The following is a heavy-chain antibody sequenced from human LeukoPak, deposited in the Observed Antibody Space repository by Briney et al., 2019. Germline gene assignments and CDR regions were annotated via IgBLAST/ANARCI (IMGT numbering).Heavy chain of an antibody. V-gene: IGHV1-69*05. D-gene: IGHD5-12*01. CDR3: ARDHPDHSGYDHLAFDI. CDR2: IIPIFGTA. Sequence: SVRVSCKASGGTFSSYAISWVRQAPGQGLEWMGGIIPIFGTANYAQKFQGRVTITTDESTSTAYMELSSLRSEDTAVYYCARDHPDHSGYDHLAFDIWGQGTMVTVSS. CDR1: GGTFSSYA. J-gene: IGHJ3*02.